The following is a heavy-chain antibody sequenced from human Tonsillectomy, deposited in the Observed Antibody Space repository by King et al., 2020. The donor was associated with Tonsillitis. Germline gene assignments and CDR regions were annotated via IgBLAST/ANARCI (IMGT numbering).Heavy chain of an antibody. CDR3: ARINQVLVQIDS. CDR1: GASIDFDSRSYY. J-gene: IGHJ4*02. V-gene: IGHV4-39*01. Sequence: LQLQESGPGLVKPSETLSLTCAVSGASIDFDSRSYYWGWIRQSPGKGLEWIGSIYYTGSTYYNPSLNSRVTISVDTSKNQFSLRLSSVTAADTAVYYCARINQVLVQIDSWGQGTLVTVSS. D-gene: IGHD1-1*01. CDR2: IYYTGST.